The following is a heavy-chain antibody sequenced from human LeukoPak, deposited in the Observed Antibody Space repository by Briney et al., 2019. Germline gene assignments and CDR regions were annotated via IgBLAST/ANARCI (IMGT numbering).Heavy chain of an antibody. J-gene: IGHJ4*02. V-gene: IGHV3-48*01. CDR2: ISSSSSTI. D-gene: IGHD3-10*01. CDR3: AKGVTMVRGDLTDY. CDR1: GFTFSSYS. Sequence: AGGSLRLSCAASGFTFSSYSMNWVRQAPGKGLEWVSYISSSSSTIYYADSVKGRFTISRDNSKNTLYLQMNSLRAEDTAVYYCAKGVTMVRGDLTDYWGQGTLVTVSS.